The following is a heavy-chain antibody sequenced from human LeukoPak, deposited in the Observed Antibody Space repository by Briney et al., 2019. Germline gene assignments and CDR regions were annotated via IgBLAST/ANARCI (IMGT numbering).Heavy chain of an antibody. Sequence: GGSLRLSCAASGFTFSSYAMHWVRQAPGKGLEGVAVISYDGSNKYYEDTVKGRFTISRDNSKNTLYLQMNSLRAEDTAVYYCARVGVAVAGTSWGQGTLVTVSS. CDR2: ISYDGSNK. CDR1: GFTFSSYA. V-gene: IGHV3-30*04. D-gene: IGHD6-19*01. J-gene: IGHJ4*02. CDR3: ARVGVAVAGTS.